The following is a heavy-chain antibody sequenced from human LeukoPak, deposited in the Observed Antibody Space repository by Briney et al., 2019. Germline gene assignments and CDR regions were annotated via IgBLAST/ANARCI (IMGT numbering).Heavy chain of an antibody. Sequence: PRASVKVSCKASGYTFTSYAMNWVRQAPGQGLEWMGWINTNTGNPTYAQGFTGRFVFSLDTSVSTAYLQISSLKAEDTAVYYCARAGGIYDFWSGYYNWFDPWGQGTLVTVSS. V-gene: IGHV7-4-1*02. CDR1: GYTFTSYA. D-gene: IGHD3-3*01. CDR3: ARAGGIYDFWSGYYNWFDP. CDR2: INTNTGNP. J-gene: IGHJ5*02.